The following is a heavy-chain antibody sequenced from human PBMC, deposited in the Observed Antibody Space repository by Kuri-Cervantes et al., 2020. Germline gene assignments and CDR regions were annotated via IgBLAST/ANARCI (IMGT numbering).Heavy chain of an antibody. CDR1: GGSVSSSSYY. CDR2: IYYSGST. D-gene: IGHD6-13*01. J-gene: IGHJ4*02. V-gene: IGHV4-61*01. CDR3: ARGGRYSSRWYADY. Sequence: SESLSPTCTVSGGSVSSSSYYWSWIRQPPGKGLEWIGYIYYSGSTNYNPSLKSRVTISVDTSKSQFSLKLSSVTAADTAVYYCARGGRYSSRWYADYWGQGTLVTVSS.